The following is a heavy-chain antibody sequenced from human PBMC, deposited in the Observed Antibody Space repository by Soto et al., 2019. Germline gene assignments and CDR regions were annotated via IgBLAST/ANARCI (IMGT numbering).Heavy chain of an antibody. V-gene: IGHV4-39*01. D-gene: IGHD3-10*01. CDR3: ASLVKGSGSPTDY. CDR2: IYYSGST. J-gene: IGHJ4*02. CDR1: GGSISSSSYY. Sequence: QLQLQESGPGLVKPSETLSLTCTVSGGSISSSSYYWGWIRQPPGKGLEWIGSIYYSGSTYYNPSLKSRVTISVDTSKNQFSLKLSSVTAADTAVYYCASLVKGSGSPTDYWGQGTLVTVSS.